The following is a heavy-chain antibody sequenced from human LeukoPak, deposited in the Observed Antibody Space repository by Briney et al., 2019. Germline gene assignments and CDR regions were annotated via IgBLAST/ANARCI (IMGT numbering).Heavy chain of an antibody. CDR2: ISSSSSYI. V-gene: IGHV3-21*01. CDR1: GFTFSSYT. Sequence: PGGSLRLSCAASGFTFSSYTINWVRQAPGKGLEWVSSISSSSSYIYYADSVKGRFTISRDNAKNSLSLQMNSLRAEDTAVYYCARDLSGVTGYTYGRGIDYWGQGTLVTVSS. CDR3: ARDLSGVTGYTYGRGIDY. D-gene: IGHD5-18*01. J-gene: IGHJ4*02.